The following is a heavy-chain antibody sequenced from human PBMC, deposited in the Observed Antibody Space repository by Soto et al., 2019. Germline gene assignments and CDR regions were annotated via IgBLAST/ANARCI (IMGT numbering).Heavy chain of an antibody. Sequence: GGSLRLSCAASGFTFSSYAMSWVRQAPGKGLEWVALIWYDGSNKYYVDSVKGRFTISRDNSKNTLYLQMNSLRAEDTAVYYCTKEAYTTGYYYFDSWGQGTLVTVSS. V-gene: IGHV3-33*06. D-gene: IGHD6-19*01. J-gene: IGHJ4*02. CDR2: IWYDGSNK. CDR3: TKEAYTTGYYYFDS. CDR1: GFTFSSYA.